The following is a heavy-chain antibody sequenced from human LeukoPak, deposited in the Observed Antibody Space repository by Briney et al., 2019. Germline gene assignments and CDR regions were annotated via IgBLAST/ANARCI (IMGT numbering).Heavy chain of an antibody. J-gene: IGHJ4*02. CDR3: AKDSAPLAAASAQFDY. D-gene: IGHD6-13*01. CDR1: GLTFSSYA. V-gene: IGHV3-23*01. CDR2: ISGSGGST. Sequence: GGSLRLSCAASGLTFSSYAMSWVRQAPGKGLEWVSAISGSGGSTYYADSVKGRFTISRDNSKNTLYLQMNSLRAEDTAVYYCAKDSAPLAAASAQFDYWGQGTLVTVSS.